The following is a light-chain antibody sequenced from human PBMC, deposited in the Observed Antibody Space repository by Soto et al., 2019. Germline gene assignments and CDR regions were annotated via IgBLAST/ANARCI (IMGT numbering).Light chain of an antibody. J-gene: IGLJ1*01. CDR1: SSDVGGYDY. CDR2: DVS. CDR3: CSYAGNSYV. V-gene: IGLV2-11*01. Sequence: QSALTQPRSVSGSPGQSVTISCTGTSSDVGGYDYVSWYQQHPGKAPKVMIYDVSKRPSGVPHRFSGSKSGNTASLTISGLQADDEADYYCCSYAGNSYVFGSGTKVTV.